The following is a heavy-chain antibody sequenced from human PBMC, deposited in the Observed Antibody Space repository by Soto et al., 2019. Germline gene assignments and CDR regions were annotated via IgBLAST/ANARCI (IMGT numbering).Heavy chain of an antibody. Sequence: PSETLSLTCTVSGGSISSGGYYWSWIRQHPGKGLEWIGYIYYIGSTYYNPSLRSRVTISVDTSKNQFSLKLSSVTAADTAVYYCARVSLGHCSTTSCDGGWFDPWGQGTLVTVSS. CDR2: IYYIGST. V-gene: IGHV4-31*03. J-gene: IGHJ5*02. CDR1: GGSISSGGYY. CDR3: ARVSLGHCSTTSCDGGWFDP. D-gene: IGHD2-2*01.